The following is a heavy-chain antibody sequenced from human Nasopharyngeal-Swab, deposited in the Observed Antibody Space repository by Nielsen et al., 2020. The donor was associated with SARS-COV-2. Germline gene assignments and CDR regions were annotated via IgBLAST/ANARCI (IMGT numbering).Heavy chain of an antibody. V-gene: IGHV3-30*18. D-gene: IGHD2-8*01. CDR3: AKDHQLIRNYYYYDMDV. Sequence: VRQAPGKGLEWMAVISYDGIKKYYADSVKGRFTLSRDNSKNTLYLQMSSPRTEDTAVYYCAKDHQLIRNYYYYDMDVWGQGTTVTVSS. J-gene: IGHJ6*02. CDR2: ISYDGIKK.